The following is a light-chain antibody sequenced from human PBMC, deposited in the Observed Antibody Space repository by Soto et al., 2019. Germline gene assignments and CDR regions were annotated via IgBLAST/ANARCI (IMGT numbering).Light chain of an antibody. CDR1: QSVISRY. CDR3: QQYGTSTT. CDR2: DAS. Sequence: EIVLTQSPGTLSLSPGERATLSCMASQSVISRYLAWYQQKPGQAPRLLIYDASSRATGGPDRFSGSGSGTDFTLTISRLEPEDLAVYYCQQYGTSTTCGQGTKVEIK. J-gene: IGKJ1*01. V-gene: IGKV3-20*01.